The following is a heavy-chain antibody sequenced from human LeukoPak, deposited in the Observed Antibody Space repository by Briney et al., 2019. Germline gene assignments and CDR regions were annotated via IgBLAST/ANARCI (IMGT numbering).Heavy chain of an antibody. D-gene: IGHD3-10*01. J-gene: IGHJ4*02. CDR3: ARNHIVTGTYFDS. Sequence: SETLSVTCTVSGDSISSYYWNWIRQPAGKGLEWIGRIYASGYTEYNPSLQARVTMSVDTSKNEFSLKVDTVTAADTAVYFCARNHIVTGTYFDSWGQGILVTVSS. CDR1: GDSISSYY. CDR2: IYASGYT. V-gene: IGHV4-4*07.